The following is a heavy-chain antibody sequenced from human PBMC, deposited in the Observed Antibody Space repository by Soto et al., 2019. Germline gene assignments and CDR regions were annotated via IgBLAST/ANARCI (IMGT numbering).Heavy chain of an antibody. CDR2: IYYSGST. CDR3: ARRGYGSGSYYVDV. V-gene: IGHV4-39*01. D-gene: IGHD3-10*01. J-gene: IGHJ6*02. Sequence: SETLSLTCTVSGGSISSSSYYWGWIRQPPGKGLEWIGSIYYSGSTYYNPSLKSRVTISVDTSKNQFSLKLSSVTSAYTAVYYCARRGYGSGSYYVDVWGQGTRSPSP. CDR1: GGSISSSSYY.